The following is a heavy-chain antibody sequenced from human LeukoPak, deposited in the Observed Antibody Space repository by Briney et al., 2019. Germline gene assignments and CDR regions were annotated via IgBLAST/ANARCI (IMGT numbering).Heavy chain of an antibody. V-gene: IGHV1-3*01. CDR3: AVELVN. CDR1: GYTFTDYA. J-gene: IGHJ4*02. CDR2: INAGNNNT. Sequence: GASVKVSCKTSGYTFTDYALHWVRQAPGQRLEWMGWINAGNNNTKCSQKFQGRVSITTVTSASTAYMELSSLRSQDTAVYYCAVELVNWGQGTLVTVSS. D-gene: IGHD2-8*02.